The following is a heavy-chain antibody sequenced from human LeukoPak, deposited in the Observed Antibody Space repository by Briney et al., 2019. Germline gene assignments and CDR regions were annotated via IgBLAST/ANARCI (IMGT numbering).Heavy chain of an antibody. J-gene: IGHJ3*02. CDR3: ARNLRYFDWLPLYAFDI. V-gene: IGHV4-34*01. CDR2: INHSGST. D-gene: IGHD3-9*01. Sequence: SETLSLTCAVYGGSFSGYYWSWIRQPPGKGLEWIGEINHSGSTNYNPSLKSRVTISVDTSKNQFSLKLSSVTAADTAVYYCARNLRYFDWLPLYAFDIWGPGTMVTVSS. CDR1: GGSFSGYY.